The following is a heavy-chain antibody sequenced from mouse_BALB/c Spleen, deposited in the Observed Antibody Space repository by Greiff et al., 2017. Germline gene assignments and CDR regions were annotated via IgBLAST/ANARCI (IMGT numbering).Heavy chain of an antibody. CDR1: GFTFTDYY. J-gene: IGHJ2*01. Sequence: EVQGVESGGGLVQPGGSLRLSCATSGFTFTDYYMSWVRQPPGKALEWLGFIRNKANGYTTEYSASVKGRFTISRDNSQSILYLQMNTLRAEDSATYYCARDIGYGNSFLDYWGQGTTLTVSS. CDR3: ARDIGYGNSFLDY. D-gene: IGHD2-1*01. V-gene: IGHV7-3*02. CDR2: IRNKANGYTT.